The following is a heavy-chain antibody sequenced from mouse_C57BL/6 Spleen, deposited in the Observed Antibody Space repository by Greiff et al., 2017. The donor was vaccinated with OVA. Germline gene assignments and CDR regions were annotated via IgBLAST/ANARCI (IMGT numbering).Heavy chain of an antibody. J-gene: IGHJ3*01. V-gene: IGHV5-17*01. CDR2: ISSGSSTI. CDR3: ARASDYDEGAFAY. D-gene: IGHD2-4*01. Sequence: DVMLVESGGGLVKPGGSLKLSCAASGFTFSDYGMHWVRQAPEKGLEWVAYISSGSSTIYYADTVKGRFTISRDNAKNTLFLQMNSLRSEATAMYYCARASDYDEGAFAYWGQGTLVTVSA. CDR1: GFTFSDYG.